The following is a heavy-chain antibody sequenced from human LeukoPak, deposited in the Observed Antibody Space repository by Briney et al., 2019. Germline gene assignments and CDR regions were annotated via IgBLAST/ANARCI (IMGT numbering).Heavy chain of an antibody. J-gene: IGHJ4*02. D-gene: IGHD1-7*01. CDR2: INGDGSTT. CDR1: GFTFGTYW. V-gene: IGHV3-74*01. CDR3: VPYNWNYALNY. Sequence: PGGSLRLSCAASGFTFGTYWMHWVRQAPGKGVVWVSRINGDGSTTTYADSVKGRFTISRDNAKNTLYLQMNSLRAEDTAVYYCVPYNWNYALNYWGQGTLVAVSS.